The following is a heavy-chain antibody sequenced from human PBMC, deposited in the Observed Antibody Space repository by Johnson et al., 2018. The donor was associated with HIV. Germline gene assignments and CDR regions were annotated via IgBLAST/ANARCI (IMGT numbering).Heavy chain of an antibody. CDR3: ARTRSGSCPHSDPLDT. D-gene: IGHD1-26*01. CDR2: IGTISDT. CDR1: GFTFRNYD. J-gene: IGHJ3*02. V-gene: IGHV3-13*01. Sequence: AQLVESGGGLVQPGGSLRLSCAASGFTFRNYDMHWVRQVPGNGLEWVSAIGTISDTFYPDSVKGRFTISRDNAKNSLYLQINSLTAGDTAVYYCARTRSGSCPHSDPLDTWGQGTMVTVSS.